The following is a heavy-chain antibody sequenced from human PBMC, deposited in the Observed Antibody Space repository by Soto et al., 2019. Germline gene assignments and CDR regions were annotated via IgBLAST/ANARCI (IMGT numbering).Heavy chain of an antibody. V-gene: IGHV4-59*01. CDR1: GDSISSYY. D-gene: IGHD1-26*01. CDR3: ARGSINVGAQLNDC. J-gene: IGHJ4*02. CDR2: VSNGGGT. Sequence: SETLSLTCTVSGDSISSYYWSWFRQPPGKGLQWIGYVSNGGGTNYNPSLWSRVTISLDTSKNQFSLRLSSVTAGDTAVYFCARGSINVGAQLNDCWGQGTLVTVSS.